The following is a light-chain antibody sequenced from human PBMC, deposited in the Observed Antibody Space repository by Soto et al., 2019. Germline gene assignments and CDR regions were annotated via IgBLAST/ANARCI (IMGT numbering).Light chain of an antibody. CDR1: SSDVGGYDY. Sequence: QSALTQPASVSGSPGQSITISCTGTSSDVGGYDYVSWYQLHPGKAPKLMVFEVSNRPSGVSYRFSGSKSGNTASLTSSGLKAEGEDDYFCSSSSLCTADHFRTGTKLTVL. CDR2: EVS. J-gene: IGLJ1*01. V-gene: IGLV2-14*01. CDR3: SSSSLCTADH.